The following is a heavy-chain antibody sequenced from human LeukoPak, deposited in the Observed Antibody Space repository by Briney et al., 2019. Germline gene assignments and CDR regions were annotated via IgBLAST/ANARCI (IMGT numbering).Heavy chain of an antibody. V-gene: IGHV4-30-4*01. J-gene: IGHJ3*02. CDR3: AREQEGVTRDDAFDI. Sequence: PSETLSLTCTVSGGSISSDDYYWSWIRQPPGKGLEWIGYIYYSRSTYYNPSLKSRVTISVDTSKNQFSLKLSSVTAAGTAVYYCAREQEGVTRDDAFDIWGQGTMVTVSS. D-gene: IGHD4-17*01. CDR1: GGSISSDDYY. CDR2: IYYSRST.